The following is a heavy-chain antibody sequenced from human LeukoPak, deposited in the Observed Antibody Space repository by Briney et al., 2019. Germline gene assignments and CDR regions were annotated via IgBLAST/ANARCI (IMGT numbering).Heavy chain of an antibody. CDR2: ISAYNGNT. V-gene: IGHV1-18*01. CDR1: GGTFSSYA. J-gene: IGHJ4*02. Sequence: GSSVNVSCKASGGTFSSYAISWVRQAPGQGLEWMGWISAYNGNTNYAQKLQGRVTMTTDTTTSTAYMELRSLRSDDTAVYYCARAGGLERPNYWGQGTLVTVSS. CDR3: ARAGGLERPNY. D-gene: IGHD1-1*01.